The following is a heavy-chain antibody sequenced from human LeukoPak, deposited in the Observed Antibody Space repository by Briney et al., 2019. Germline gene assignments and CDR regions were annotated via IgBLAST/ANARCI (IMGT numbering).Heavy chain of an antibody. D-gene: IGHD1-26*01. CDR1: GYTFTSYY. J-gene: IGHJ4*02. CDR2: INPSGGST. CDR3: AREGSGSYFNPSRDFDY. Sequence: ASVKVSCKASGYTFTSYYMHWVRQAPGQGLEWMGIINPSGGSTSYAQKFQGRVTMTRDTSTSTVYMELSSLRSEDTAVYYCAREGSGSYFNPSRDFDYWGQGTLVTDSS. V-gene: IGHV1-46*01.